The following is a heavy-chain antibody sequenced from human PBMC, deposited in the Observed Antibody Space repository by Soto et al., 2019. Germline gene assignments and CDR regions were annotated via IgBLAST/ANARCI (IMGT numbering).Heavy chain of an antibody. CDR3: ANVPIWCGGSSCYTEGFDS. CDR1: GFVFSDYA. J-gene: IGHJ4*02. V-gene: IGHV3-23*01. CDR2: ISAGGDT. Sequence: GWSLRLSCVASGFVFSDYAMSWVRQAPGKXLEWVSAISAGGDTYYADSVKGRFTVSRANSKNTLYLQMNSLRAKDTAIYYCANVPIWCGGSSCYTEGFDSWGQGTLVTVSS. D-gene: IGHD2-21*01.